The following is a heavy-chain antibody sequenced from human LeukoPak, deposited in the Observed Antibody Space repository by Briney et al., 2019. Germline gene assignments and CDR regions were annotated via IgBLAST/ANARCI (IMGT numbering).Heavy chain of an antibody. V-gene: IGHV4-34*01. CDR1: GGSFSGYY. CDR2: INHSGST. J-gene: IGHJ4*02. Sequence: PSETLSLTCAVYGGSFSGYYWSWIRQPPGKGLEWIGEINHSGSTNYNPSLKSRVTISVDTSKNQFSLKLNSVTAADTAVYYCARGDGGYDFFDYWGQGTLVTVSS. CDR3: ARGDGGYDFFDY. D-gene: IGHD5-12*01.